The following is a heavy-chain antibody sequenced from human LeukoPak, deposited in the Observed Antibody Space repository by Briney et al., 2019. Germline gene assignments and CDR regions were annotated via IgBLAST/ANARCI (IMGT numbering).Heavy chain of an antibody. CDR3: ARLGRIVVVPAASDYFDI. CDR2: IYPGDSDT. Sequence: GESLKISCQGSGYSFTSYWIGWARPMPGKGLEWMGIIYPGDSDTRYSPSFQGQVTISADKSISTAYLQWSSLKASDTAMYYCARLGRIVVVPAASDYFDIWGQGTTVTVS. J-gene: IGHJ3*02. V-gene: IGHV5-51*01. CDR1: GYSFTSYW. D-gene: IGHD2-2*01.